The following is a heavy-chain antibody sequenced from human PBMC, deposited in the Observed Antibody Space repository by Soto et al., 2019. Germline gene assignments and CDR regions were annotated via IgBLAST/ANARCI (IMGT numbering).Heavy chain of an antibody. V-gene: IGHV1-18*01. CDR2: ISGLNGNT. J-gene: IGHJ5*02. CDR1: GYDFNIYG. CDR3: VRESWTAGICSNCFDP. Sequence: QEQLVQSGSEVKRLGASVKVSCTAVGYDFNIYGISWVRQAPGQGLEWMGRISGLNGNTRYAVRFQDRVTLTADTATSTAYTELRSLRPDDPAEYYCVRESWTAGICSNCFDPWGQGTQVSVS. D-gene: IGHD3-10*02.